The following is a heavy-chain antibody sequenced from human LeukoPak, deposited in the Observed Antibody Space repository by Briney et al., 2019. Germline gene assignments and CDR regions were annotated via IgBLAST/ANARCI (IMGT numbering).Heavy chain of an antibody. D-gene: IGHD6-6*01. CDR3: ERDGSSSGWLDP. CDR1: GYTFTSYD. J-gene: IGHJ5*02. CDR2: MNPNSGNT. Sequence: ASVKVSCKASGYTFTSYDINWVRQATGQGLEWMGWMNPNSGNTGYAQKFQGRVTMTRNTSISTAYMELSSLRSEDTAVYYCERDGSSSGWLDPWGQGTLVTVSS. V-gene: IGHV1-8*01.